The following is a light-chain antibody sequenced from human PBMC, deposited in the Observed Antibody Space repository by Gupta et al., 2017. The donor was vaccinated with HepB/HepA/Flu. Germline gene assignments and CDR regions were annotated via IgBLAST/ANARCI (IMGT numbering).Light chain of an antibody. V-gene: IGKV3-20*01. CDR2: GTS. Sequence: VLTQSPGTLSLSPGERATLSCRASQSVSSGQLAWYQQIPGQAPRLLIYGTSSRATGVPDRFSGSAYGPDFTLTIKRREPEDFAVYSCQQGGTAPIHIFGPEASLEI. CDR1: QSVSSGQ. CDR3: QQGGTAPIHI. J-gene: IGKJ2*01.